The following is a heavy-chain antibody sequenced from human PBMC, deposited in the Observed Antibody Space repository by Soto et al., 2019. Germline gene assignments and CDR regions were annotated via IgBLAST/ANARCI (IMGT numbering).Heavy chain of an antibody. V-gene: IGHV3-13*05. D-gene: IGHD3-16*01. CDR3: TRGAAGFDY. CDR1: GFTFSSYD. Sequence: EVQLVESGGDLVQPGGSLRLSCAASGFTFSSYDFHWVRQATGKGLEWVSGIGTAGDPYYAGSVKGRFIMSRENVKNSLYLQMNSLRAGDTVVYYCTRGAAGFDYWGQGTLVTVSS. J-gene: IGHJ4*02. CDR2: IGTAGDP.